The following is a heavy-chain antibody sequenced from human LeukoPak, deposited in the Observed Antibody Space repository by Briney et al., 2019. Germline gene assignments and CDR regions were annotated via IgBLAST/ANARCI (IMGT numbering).Heavy chain of an antibody. CDR2: ISGSGGST. J-gene: IGHJ4*02. V-gene: IGHV3-23*01. Sequence: GGSLRLSCAASGFTFSSYAMSWVRQSPGKGLEWVSAISGSGGSTYYADSVKGRFTISRDNAKNSLYLQMNSLRAEDTAVYYCARDPGGIQLWFVDYWGQGTLVTVSS. D-gene: IGHD5-18*01. CDR1: GFTFSSYA. CDR3: ARDPGGIQLWFVDY.